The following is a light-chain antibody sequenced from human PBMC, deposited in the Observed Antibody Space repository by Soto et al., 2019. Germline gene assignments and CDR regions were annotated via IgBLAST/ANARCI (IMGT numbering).Light chain of an antibody. V-gene: IGLV2-14*01. CDR3: SSYTSSSTLV. CDR1: SSDVGGYNY. Sequence: QSALTQPASVSGSPGQSITISCTGTSSDVGGYNYVSWYQQHPGKAPKFMIYDVSNRPSGVSNRFSGSNSGNTASLTISGLQAEDEAYYYCSSYTSSSTLVFGGGTKVTVL. J-gene: IGLJ2*01. CDR2: DVS.